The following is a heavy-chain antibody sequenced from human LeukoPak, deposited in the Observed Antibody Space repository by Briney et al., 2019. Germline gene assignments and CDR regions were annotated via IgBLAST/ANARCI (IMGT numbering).Heavy chain of an antibody. CDR2: IYGDGRI. CDR1: GFTVTSNY. V-gene: IGHV3-53*01. CDR3: ARESGYSYGLAGFFDY. D-gene: IGHD5-18*01. J-gene: IGHJ4*02. Sequence: PGGSLRLSCAASGFTVTSNYMSWVRQAPGKGLEWVSVIYGDGRIHYADSVKGRFTISRDDSKNTLYLQMNSLRAEDTAVYYCARESGYSYGLAGFFDYWGQGTLVIVSS.